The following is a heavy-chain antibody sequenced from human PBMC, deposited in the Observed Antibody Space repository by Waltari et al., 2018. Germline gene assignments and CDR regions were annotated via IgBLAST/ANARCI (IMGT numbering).Heavy chain of an antibody. V-gene: IGHV3-21*02. CDR2: ISSTRFYK. D-gene: IGHD2-2*01. CDR3: ATFCSSTSCYAAGDY. J-gene: IGHJ4*02. CDR1: GFNFNIYT. Sequence: EVQLVESGGDVVKPGGSLRLSCAASGFNFNIYTMSWVRLAPGKGLEWVSTISSTRFYKYYADSVNGRFTISRDNDNNSLYLQMNSVRDDDTAVYYCATFCSSTSCYAAGDYWGQGTLVTVSS.